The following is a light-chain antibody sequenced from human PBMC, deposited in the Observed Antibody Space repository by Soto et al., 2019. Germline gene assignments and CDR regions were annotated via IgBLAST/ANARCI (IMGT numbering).Light chain of an antibody. CDR2: GVT. J-gene: IGLJ1*01. V-gene: IGLV2-14*01. Sequence: QSALAQPASVSGSPGQSISISCTGSSSDIGTYNFVSWYQQHPGKAPKLLIFGVTIRPSGISDRFSGSKSDDTASLTISGLQTEVEADYYCSSYTSSNSLVFGTGTKLTVL. CDR1: SSDIGTYNF. CDR3: SSYTSSNSLV.